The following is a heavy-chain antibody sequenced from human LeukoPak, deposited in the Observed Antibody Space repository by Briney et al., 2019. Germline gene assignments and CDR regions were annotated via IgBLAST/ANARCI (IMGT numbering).Heavy chain of an antibody. J-gene: IGHJ5*02. CDR3: ASAPNPNWFDP. CDR1: GGSISSYF. V-gene: IGHV4-39*01. D-gene: IGHD1-14*01. CDR2: IYYSGST. Sequence: SETLSLTCTVSGGSISSYFWTWIRQPPGKGLEWIGSIYYSGSTYYNPSLKSRVTISVDTSKNQFSLKLSSVTAADTAVYYCASAPNPNWFDPWGQGTLSPSPQ.